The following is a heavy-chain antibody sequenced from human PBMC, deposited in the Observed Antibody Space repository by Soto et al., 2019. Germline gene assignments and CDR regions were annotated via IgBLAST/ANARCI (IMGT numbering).Heavy chain of an antibody. CDR1: GFTFSNYR. D-gene: IGHD2-2*02. Sequence: GGSLRLSGVGSGFTFSNYRINWVRQAPGKGLEWVSSISSRGDIYYADSVKGRFTISRDNAKNSVSLQMNSLRAEDTAVYYCAREYTAWPLAYGLDVWGQGTTVTVSS. CDR2: ISSRGDI. CDR3: AREYTAWPLAYGLDV. J-gene: IGHJ6*02. V-gene: IGHV3-21*01.